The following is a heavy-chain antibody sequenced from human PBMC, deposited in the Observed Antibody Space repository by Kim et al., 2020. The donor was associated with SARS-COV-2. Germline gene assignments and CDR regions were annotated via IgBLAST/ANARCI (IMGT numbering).Heavy chain of an antibody. CDR2: IYYSGST. D-gene: IGHD3-3*01. CDR1: GGSISSSSYY. V-gene: IGHV4-39*01. J-gene: IGHJ4*02. CDR3: ARHVIQEVFGVVFFDY. Sequence: SETLSLTCTVSGGSISSSSYYWGWIRQPPGKGLEWIGSIYYSGSTYYNPSLKSRVTISVDTSKNQFSLKLSSVTAADTAVYYCARHVIQEVFGVVFFDYWGQGTLVTVSS.